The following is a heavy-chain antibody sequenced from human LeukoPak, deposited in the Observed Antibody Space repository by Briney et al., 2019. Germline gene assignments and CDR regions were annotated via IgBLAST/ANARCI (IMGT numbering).Heavy chain of an antibody. J-gene: IGHJ5*02. CDR3: ARIVVTAIRTIDP. D-gene: IGHD2-21*02. CDR2: IYYSGRT. CDR1: GASISSGGYY. Sequence: SETLSLTCTVSGASISSGGYYWSWIRQHPGKGLEWIGYIYYSGRTYYNPSLRSRVTISVDTSKNQFSLKLSSVTAADTAVYYCARIVVTAIRTIDPWGQGTLVTVSS. V-gene: IGHV4-31*03.